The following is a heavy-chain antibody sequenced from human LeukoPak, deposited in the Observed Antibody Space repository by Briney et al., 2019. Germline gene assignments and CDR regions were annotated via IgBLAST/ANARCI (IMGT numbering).Heavy chain of an antibody. CDR2: IYASGST. Sequence: PSETLSLTCTVSGGSITSYYWSWIRQPPGKGLEWVGYIYASGSTNYNPSLKSRVTMSVDTSKNQFSLNLSSVTAADTAVYYCARHPSAVRGWFDPWGQGSLVTVSS. CDR3: ARHPSAVRGWFDP. D-gene: IGHD3-10*01. CDR1: GGSITSYY. J-gene: IGHJ5*02. V-gene: IGHV4-4*09.